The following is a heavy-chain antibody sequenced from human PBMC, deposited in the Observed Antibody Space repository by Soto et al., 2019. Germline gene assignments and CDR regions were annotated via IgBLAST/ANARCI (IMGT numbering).Heavy chain of an antibody. CDR3: ARDSLALFDS. D-gene: IGHD5-12*01. Sequence: SETLSLTCTVSDGSVSSGSYYWTWVRQPPGKGLEWIGNIYSSGSTLYNPSLKSRVIISVDQSMNQFSLKLSSVTAADTAVYYCARDSLALFDSWGQGTLVTVYS. CDR2: IYSSGST. V-gene: IGHV4-61*01. J-gene: IGHJ4*02. CDR1: DGSVSSGSYY.